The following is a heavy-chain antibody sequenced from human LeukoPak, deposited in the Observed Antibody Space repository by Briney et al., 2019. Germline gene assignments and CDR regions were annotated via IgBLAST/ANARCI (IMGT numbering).Heavy chain of an antibody. CDR2: INAGTSKT. CDR3: ARSEGDYGDYGFFVY. Sequence: ASVTVSCTASGYTFTSYVIHWVRQAPGQRLEWMGWINAGTSKTKYSQKFQGRVTITRDTSASTVYMELSSLRSEDTAIYYCARSEGDYGDYGFFVYWGQGTLVAVSS. D-gene: IGHD4-17*01. V-gene: IGHV1-3*01. CDR1: GYTFTSYV. J-gene: IGHJ4*02.